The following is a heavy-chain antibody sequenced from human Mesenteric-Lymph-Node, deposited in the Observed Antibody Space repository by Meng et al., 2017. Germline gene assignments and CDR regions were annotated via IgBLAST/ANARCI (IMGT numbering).Heavy chain of an antibody. D-gene: IGHD4-17*01. V-gene: IGHV4-4*02. J-gene: IGHJ4*02. CDR3: TTLYGDSIS. CDR2: IYHSGRT. CDR1: GGSIRNDHW. Sequence: QGQLTESGPGLVKPSGTPALTCDVSGGSIRNDHWWSWVRQAPGKGLEWIGEIYHSGRTNYNPSVKSRVSMSVDKSQNHFSLRLSSVTAADTAVYYCTTLYGDSISWGQGTLVTVSS.